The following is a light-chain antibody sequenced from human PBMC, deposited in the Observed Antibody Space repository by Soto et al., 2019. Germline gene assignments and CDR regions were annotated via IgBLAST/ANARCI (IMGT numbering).Light chain of an antibody. J-gene: IGLJ2*01. CDR1: GSDVGGFNY. CDR3: SSYAGSNNLV. V-gene: IGLV2-8*01. Sequence: QSALTQPPSASGSPAQSVTISCTGTGSDVGGFNYVSWYQQHPGKAPKLMIFEVSKRPSGVPDRFSGSKSGNTASLTVSGLQAEDEADYYCSSYAGSNNLVFGGGTKVTVL. CDR2: EVS.